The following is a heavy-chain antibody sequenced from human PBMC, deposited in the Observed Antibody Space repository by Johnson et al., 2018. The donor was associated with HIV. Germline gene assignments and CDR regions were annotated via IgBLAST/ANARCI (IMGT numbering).Heavy chain of an antibody. Sequence: VQLVESGGGLVQPGGSLRLSCAASGFTLINAWMSWVRQAPGKGLEWVGRIYSKTDGGTTEYAAPVKGRFTISRDDSKNTLYLQMNSLKSEDTAVYYCTTDQVGRNYGGKYHIWGQGTMVTVSS. CDR1: GFTLINAW. CDR2: IYSKTDGGTT. CDR3: TTDQVGRNYGGKYHI. J-gene: IGHJ3*02. D-gene: IGHD1-7*01. V-gene: IGHV3-15*01.